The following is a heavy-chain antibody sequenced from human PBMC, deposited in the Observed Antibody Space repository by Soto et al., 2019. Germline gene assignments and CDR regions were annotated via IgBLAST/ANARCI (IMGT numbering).Heavy chain of an antibody. J-gene: IGHJ3*01. D-gene: IGHD3-22*01. CDR1: GFTFSSYW. CDR2: INIYGSST. V-gene: IGHV3-74*01. Sequence: EVQLVESGGGLVQPGGSLRLSCAASGFTFSSYWMNWVRQAPGKGLVWVSRINIYGSSTTYADSVKGRFTISRDNAKNTLDLQMNSLRAEDTAVYYCARDPDGGYNDSTGSVARCAFDFWGQGTMVTVSS. CDR3: ARDPDGGYNDSTGSVARCAFDF.